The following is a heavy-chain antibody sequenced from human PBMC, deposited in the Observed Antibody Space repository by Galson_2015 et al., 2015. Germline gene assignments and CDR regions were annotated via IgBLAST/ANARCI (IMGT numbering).Heavy chain of an antibody. CDR1: GYTFTSYY. CDR2: INPSGGST. Sequence: SVKVSCKASGYTFTSYYMHWVRQAHGQGLEWMGIINPSGGSTSYAQKFQGRVTMTRDTSTSTVYMELSSLRSEDTAVYYCARDWIDRDHEDTAMVRPPSYYFDYWGQGTLVTVSS. J-gene: IGHJ4*02. V-gene: IGHV1-46*01. CDR3: ARDWIDRDHEDTAMVRPPSYYFDY. D-gene: IGHD5-18*01.